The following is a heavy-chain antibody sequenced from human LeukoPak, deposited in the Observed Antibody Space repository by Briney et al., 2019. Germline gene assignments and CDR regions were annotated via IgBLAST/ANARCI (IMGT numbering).Heavy chain of an antibody. J-gene: IGHJ4*02. Sequence: SVKVSCKASGGTFSSYAISWVRQAPGQGLEWMGGIILIFGTANYAQKLQGRVTMTTDTSTSTAYMELRSLRSDDTAVYYCARERLYVKDFDYWGQGTLVTVSS. V-gene: IGHV1-69*05. CDR2: IILIFGTA. CDR3: ARERLYVKDFDY. D-gene: IGHD5/OR15-5a*01. CDR1: GGTFSSYA.